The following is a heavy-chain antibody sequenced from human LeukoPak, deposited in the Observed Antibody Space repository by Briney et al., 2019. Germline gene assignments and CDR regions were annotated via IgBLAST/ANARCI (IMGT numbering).Heavy chain of an antibody. D-gene: IGHD3-10*01. J-gene: IGHJ5*02. CDR1: GFTLSSYS. CDR2: ISSSSYI. V-gene: IGHV3-21*01. Sequence: PGGSLRLSCAASGFTLSSYSMNWVRQAPGKGLEWVSSISSSSYIYYADSVKGRFTISRDNAKNSLYLQMNSLRAEDTAVYYCARASGLWFGESYNWFDPWGQGTLVTVSS. CDR3: ARASGLWFGESYNWFDP.